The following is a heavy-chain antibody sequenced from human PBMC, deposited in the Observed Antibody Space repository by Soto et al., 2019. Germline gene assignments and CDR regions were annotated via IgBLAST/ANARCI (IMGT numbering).Heavy chain of an antibody. CDR3: TSRSIAAAGYYFDY. V-gene: IGHV3-73*02. CDR1: GFTFSGSA. Sequence: EVQLVESGGGLVQPGGSLKLSCAASGFTFSGSAMHWVRQASGKGLEWVGRIRSKANSYATAYAASVKGRFTISRDDSKNTVYLQMNSLKTEDTAVYYCTSRSIAAAGYYFDYWGQGTLVTVSS. CDR2: IRSKANSYAT. D-gene: IGHD6-13*01. J-gene: IGHJ4*02.